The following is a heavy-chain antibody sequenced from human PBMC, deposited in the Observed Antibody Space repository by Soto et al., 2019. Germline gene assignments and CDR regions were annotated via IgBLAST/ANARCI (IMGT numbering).Heavy chain of an antibody. CDR3: ARDWYCSGGTCSDTFDV. Sequence: ASVKVSCKASGYTFTTYGISWVRQAPGQGLEWMGWISTDDGHTNYVQKFRDRVTLTTDRTTSTVYMELRSLTSDDTAVYYCARDWYCSGGTCSDTFDVWGQGTMVTVS. J-gene: IGHJ3*01. CDR2: ISTDDGHT. D-gene: IGHD2-15*01. V-gene: IGHV1-18*01. CDR1: GYTFTTYG.